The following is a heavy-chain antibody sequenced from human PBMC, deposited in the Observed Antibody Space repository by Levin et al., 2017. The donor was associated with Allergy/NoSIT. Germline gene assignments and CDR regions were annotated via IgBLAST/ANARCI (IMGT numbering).Heavy chain of an antibody. J-gene: IGHJ5*02. D-gene: IGHD3-10*01. V-gene: IGHV4-59*08. Sequence: SETLSLTCTVSGGSISSYYWSWIRQPPGKGLEWIGYIYYSGSTNYNPSLKSRVTISVDTSKNQFSLKLSSVTAADTAVYYCAGLGDGVPLIDGWFDPWGQGTLVTVSS. CDR3: AGLGDGVPLIDGWFDP. CDR1: GGSISSYY. CDR2: IYYSGST.